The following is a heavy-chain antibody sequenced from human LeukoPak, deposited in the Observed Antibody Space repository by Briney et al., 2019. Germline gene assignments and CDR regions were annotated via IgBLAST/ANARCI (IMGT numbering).Heavy chain of an antibody. CDR2: INPSGGST. D-gene: IGHD6-13*01. CDR1: GYTFTSYY. CDR3: ATAAAGTKDFDY. Sequence: ASVKVSCKPSGYTFTSYYMHWVRQAPGQGLEWMGVINPSGGSTSYAQTFQGRVTMTRDTSTSTAYMELRSLRSDDTAVYYCATAAAGTKDFDYWGQGTLVTVSS. V-gene: IGHV1-46*01. J-gene: IGHJ4*02.